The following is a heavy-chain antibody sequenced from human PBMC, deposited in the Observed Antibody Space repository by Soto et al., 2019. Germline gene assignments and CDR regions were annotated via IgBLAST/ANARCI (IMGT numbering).Heavy chain of an antibody. CDR2: IYYSGST. V-gene: IGHV4-59*12. CDR3: ARDGGYCSGGSCRLNWFDP. J-gene: IGHJ5*02. CDR1: GASISSYY. D-gene: IGHD2-15*01. Sequence: SETLSLTCTVSGASISSYYWSWIRQPPGKGLEWIGYIYYSGSTNYNPSLRSRVTISVDTSKNQFSLELSSVTAADTAVYYCARDGGYCSGGSCRLNWFDPWSQGTLVTVSS.